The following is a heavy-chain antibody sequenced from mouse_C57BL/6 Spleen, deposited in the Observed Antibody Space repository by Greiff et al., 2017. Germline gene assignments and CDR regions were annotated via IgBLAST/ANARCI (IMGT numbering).Heavy chain of an antibody. CDR1: GYSFTGYY. J-gene: IGHJ1*03. CDR3: ATWYFDV. CDR2: INPSTGGT. V-gene: IGHV1-42*01. Sequence: VQLQQSGPELVKPGASVKISCKASGYSFTGYYMNWVKQSPEKSLEWIGEINPSTGGTTYNQKFKAKATLTVDKSSSTAYMQLKSLTSEDSAVYYGATWYFDVWGTGTTVTVAS.